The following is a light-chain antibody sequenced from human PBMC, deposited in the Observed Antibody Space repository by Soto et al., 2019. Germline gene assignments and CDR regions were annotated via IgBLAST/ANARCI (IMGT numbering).Light chain of an antibody. CDR1: NIGGKS. J-gene: IGLJ1*01. CDR2: DDS. Sequence: SYELTQPPSVSVAPGQTARIACGGNNIGGKSVHWYQQKPGQAPVLVVYDDSDRPSGIPERFSGSNSGNTATLTISRVEAGDEVDYSCHVLDSSSDRNVFGTGTKLTVL. CDR3: HVLDSSSDRNV. V-gene: IGLV3-21*02.